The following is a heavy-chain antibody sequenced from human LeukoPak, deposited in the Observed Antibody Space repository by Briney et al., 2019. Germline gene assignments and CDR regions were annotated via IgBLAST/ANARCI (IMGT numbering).Heavy chain of an antibody. CDR2: ISSSGSTI. J-gene: IGHJ4*02. CDR3: ARVGGYTDSFDY. D-gene: IGHD5-12*01. V-gene: IGHV3-48*03. CDR1: GFTFSSYE. Sequence: PGGSLRLSCAASGFTFSSYEMNWVRQAPGKGLEWVSYISSSGSTIYYADSVKGRFTISRDNAKNSLYLQMNSLRAEDTAVYYCARVGGYTDSFDYWGQGTLVTVSS.